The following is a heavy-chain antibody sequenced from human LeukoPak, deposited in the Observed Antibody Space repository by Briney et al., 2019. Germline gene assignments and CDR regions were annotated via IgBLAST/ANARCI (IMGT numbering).Heavy chain of an antibody. Sequence: SQSLSLTCTVSGGSISSGDYYWSWIRQPPGKGLEWIGYIYYSGSTYYNPSLKSRVTTSVDTSKNQFSLKLSSVTAADTAVYYCARGGSSRDDAFDIWGQGTMVTVSS. V-gene: IGHV4-30-4*08. CDR1: GGSISSGDYY. CDR2: IYYSGST. CDR3: ARGGSSRDDAFDI. J-gene: IGHJ3*02. D-gene: IGHD6-6*01.